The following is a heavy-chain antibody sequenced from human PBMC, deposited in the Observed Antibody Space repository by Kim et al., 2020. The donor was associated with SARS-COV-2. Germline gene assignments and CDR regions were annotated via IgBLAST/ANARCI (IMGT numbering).Heavy chain of an antibody. J-gene: IGHJ6*04. CDR3: ARNGGYCSSTSCYGPYDYYGMYG. Sequence: SETLSLTCAVYGGSFSGYYWSWIRQPPGKGLEWIGEINHSGSTNYNPSLKSRVTISVDTSKNQFSLKLSSVTAADTAVYYCARNGGYCSSTSCYGPYDYYGMYGWGEGTTVTVSS. D-gene: IGHD2-2*01. V-gene: IGHV4-34*01. CDR2: INHSGST. CDR1: GGSFSGYY.